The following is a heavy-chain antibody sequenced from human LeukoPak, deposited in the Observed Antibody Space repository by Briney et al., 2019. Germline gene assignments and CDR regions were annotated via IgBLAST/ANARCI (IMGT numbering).Heavy chain of an antibody. Sequence: SQTLSPTCAISGDSVSSNSAAWNWIRQSPSRGLEWLGRTYYRSKWYNDYAVSVKSRITINPDTSKNQFSLQLNSVTPEDTAVYYCARETLPQWLVRAGWFDPWGQGTLVTVSS. CDR3: ARETLPQWLVRAGWFDP. V-gene: IGHV6-1*01. CDR1: GDSVSSNSAA. J-gene: IGHJ5*02. D-gene: IGHD6-19*01. CDR2: TYYRSKWYN.